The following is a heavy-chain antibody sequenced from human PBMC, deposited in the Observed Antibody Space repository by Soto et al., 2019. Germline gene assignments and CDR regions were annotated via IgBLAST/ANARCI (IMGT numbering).Heavy chain of an antibody. CDR1: GYSFTSYW. J-gene: IGHJ6*02. V-gene: IGHV5-51*01. CDR2: ILPDDSDT. Sequence: GESLKICCKASGYSFTSYWIGGVRQTPGKGLEWMGIILPDDSDTIYSPSFEGHVTISADRSTNTAFLPLRRLEASDTATYFCARQGFSKHYCCAADVWGQGTTATAS. D-gene: IGHD2-21*01. CDR3: ARQGFSKHYCCAADV.